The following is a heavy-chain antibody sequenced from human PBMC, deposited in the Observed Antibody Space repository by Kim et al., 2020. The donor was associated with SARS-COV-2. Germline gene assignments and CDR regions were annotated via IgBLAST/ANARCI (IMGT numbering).Heavy chain of an antibody. CDR3: ARDSVGYYGSGSYSNAFDI. J-gene: IGHJ3*02. D-gene: IGHD3-10*01. Sequence: GRFTIARDNSKNTLYLQMRSRRAEDTAVYYCARDSVGYYGSGSYSNAFDIWGQGTMVTVSS. V-gene: IGHV3-30*15.